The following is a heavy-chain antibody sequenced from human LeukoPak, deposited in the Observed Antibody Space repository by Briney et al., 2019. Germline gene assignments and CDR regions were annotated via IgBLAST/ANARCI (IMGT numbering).Heavy chain of an antibody. J-gene: IGHJ4*02. D-gene: IGHD5-24*01. CDR1: GFTFSSSW. CDR3: ASDGYNGWGLVY. CDR2: TNSDGSST. Sequence: GGSLRLSCAASGFTFSSSWMHWVRQAPGKGLVWVSRTNSDGSSTNYADSVKGRFTISRDNAKNSVYLQMNSLRAEDTAVYYCASDGYNGWGLVYWGQGTLVTVSS. V-gene: IGHV3-74*01.